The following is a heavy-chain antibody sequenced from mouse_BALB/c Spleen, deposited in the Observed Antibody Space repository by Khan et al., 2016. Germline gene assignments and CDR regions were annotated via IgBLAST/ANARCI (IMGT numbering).Heavy chain of an antibody. V-gene: IGHV14-3*02. Sequence: VQLKQSGAELVKPGASVKLSCTASGFNIKDTYMHWVKQRPEQGLEWIGRIDPANGNTKYDPKFQGKATITADTSSNTAYLQLSSLTSEDTAVYYCARKRKGGNYPFAYWGQGTLVTVSA. D-gene: IGHD2-1*01. CDR2: IDPANGNT. J-gene: IGHJ3*01. CDR3: ARKRKGGNYPFAY. CDR1: GFNIKDTY.